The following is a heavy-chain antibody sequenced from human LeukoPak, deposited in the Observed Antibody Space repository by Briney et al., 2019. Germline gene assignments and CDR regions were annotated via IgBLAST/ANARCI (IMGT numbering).Heavy chain of an antibody. J-gene: IGHJ4*02. D-gene: IGHD5-18*01. V-gene: IGHV1-69*01. CDR3: ARGTDTAMVTPIAHDY. CDR2: IIPIFGTA. CDR1: GGTFSSYA. Sequence: SVRVSCKASGGTFSSYAISWVRQAPGQGLEWMGGIIPIFGTANYAQKFQGRVTITADESTSTAYMELSSLRSEDTAVYYCARGTDTAMVTPIAHDYWGQGTLVTVSS.